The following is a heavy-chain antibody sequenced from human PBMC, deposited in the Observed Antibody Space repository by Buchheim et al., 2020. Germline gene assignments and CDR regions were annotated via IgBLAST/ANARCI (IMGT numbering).Heavy chain of an antibody. V-gene: IGHV1-18*04. CDR1: GYTFTSYG. D-gene: IGHD3-9*01. J-gene: IGHJ4*02. CDR3: ARDGGRGHYDILTGYYINYNY. CDR2: ISAYNGNT. Sequence: QVQLVQSGAEVKKPGASVKVSCKASGYTFTSYGISWVRQAPGQGLEWMGWISAYNGNTNYAQKLQGRVTMTTDTSTSTAYLEVSSLRSDDTDMYYCARDGGRGHYDILTGYYINYNYWGQGTL.